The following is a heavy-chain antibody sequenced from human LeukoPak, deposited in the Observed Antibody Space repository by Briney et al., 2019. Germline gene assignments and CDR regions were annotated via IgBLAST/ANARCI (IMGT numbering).Heavy chain of an antibody. CDR2: INPNSGGT. J-gene: IGHJ5*02. V-gene: IGHV1-2*02. Sequence: GASVKVSCKASGYTFTGYYMHWVRQAPGQGLEWMGWINPNSGGTNYAQKFQGRVTMTRDTSISTAYMELSRLRSDDTAVYYCARLTGGPNQLWFDPWGQGTLVTVSS. D-gene: IGHD1-1*01. CDR3: ARLTGGPNQLWFDP. CDR1: GYTFTGYY.